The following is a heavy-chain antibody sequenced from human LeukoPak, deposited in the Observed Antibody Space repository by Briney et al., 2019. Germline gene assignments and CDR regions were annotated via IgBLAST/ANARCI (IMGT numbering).Heavy chain of an antibody. Sequence: PSETLSLTCTVSGGSISSYYWSWIRQPPGKGLERIGYIYYSGSTNYNPSLKSRVTISVDTSKNQFSLKLSSVTAADTAVYYCARHKGSSSWYDYWGQGTLVTVSS. V-gene: IGHV4-59*08. CDR3: ARHKGSSSWYDY. J-gene: IGHJ4*02. CDR1: GGSISSYY. D-gene: IGHD6-13*01. CDR2: IYYSGST.